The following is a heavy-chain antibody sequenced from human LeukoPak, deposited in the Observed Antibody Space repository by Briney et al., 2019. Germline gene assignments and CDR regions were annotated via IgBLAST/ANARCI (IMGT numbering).Heavy chain of an antibody. CDR1: GYTFTSYD. V-gene: IGHV7-4-1*02. CDR2: INTNTGNP. Sequence: ASVKVSCKASGYTFTSYDINWVRQAPGQGLEWMGWINTNTGNPTYAQGFTGRFVFSLDTSVSTAYLQISSLKAEDTAVYYCASGLAGGRFDYWGQGTLVTVSS. CDR3: ASGLAGGRFDY. D-gene: IGHD6-19*01. J-gene: IGHJ4*02.